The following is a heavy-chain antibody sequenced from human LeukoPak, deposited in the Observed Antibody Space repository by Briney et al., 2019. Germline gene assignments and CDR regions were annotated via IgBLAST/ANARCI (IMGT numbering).Heavy chain of an antibody. CDR1: GGSITSSY. J-gene: IGHJ4*02. V-gene: IGHV4-59*01. Sequence: SETLSLTCTVSGGSITSSYWSWIRQSPGKGLEWIGYIHYTGSTNYNPSLKSRVTMLIDTSKNQFSLKLSSVTAADTAVYYCASRSSIWSGYQDTLYYFDSWGQGTLVTVSS. CDR2: IHYTGST. D-gene: IGHD3-3*01. CDR3: ASRSSIWSGYQDTLYYFDS.